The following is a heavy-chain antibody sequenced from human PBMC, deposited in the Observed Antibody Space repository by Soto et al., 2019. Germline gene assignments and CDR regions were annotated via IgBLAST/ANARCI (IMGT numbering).Heavy chain of an antibody. D-gene: IGHD5-12*01. J-gene: IGHJ4*02. CDR3: ARRDGYNLDY. V-gene: IGHV5-51*01. CDR1: AYSFTNYW. Sequence: GESLKISCDGSAYSFTNYWIGWVRQMPGKGLDWMGIIYPGDSDTRYSPSFQGQVTISADKSINTAYLQWSSLRASDTAIYYCARRDGYNLDYWGQGTLVTVSS. CDR2: IYPGDSDT.